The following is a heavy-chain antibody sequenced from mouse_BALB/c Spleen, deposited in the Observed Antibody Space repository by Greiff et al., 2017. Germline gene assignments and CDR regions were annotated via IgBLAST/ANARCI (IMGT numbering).Heavy chain of an antibody. V-gene: IGHV5-4*02. CDR1: GFTFSDYY. J-gene: IGHJ4*01. Sequence: DVMLVESGGGLVKPGGSLKLSCAASGFTFSDYYMYWVRQTPEKRLEWVATISDGGSYTYYPDSVKGRFTISRDNAKNNLYLQMSSLKSEDTAMYYCARGPIYYYGSSSYYYAMDYWGQGTSVTVSS. D-gene: IGHD1-1*01. CDR2: ISDGGSYT. CDR3: ARGPIYYYGSSSYYYAMDY.